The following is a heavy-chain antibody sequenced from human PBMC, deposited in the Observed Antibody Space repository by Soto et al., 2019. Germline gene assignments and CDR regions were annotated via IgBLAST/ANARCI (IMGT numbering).Heavy chain of an antibody. D-gene: IGHD3-10*01. CDR3: ATITMVRGVRAY. CDR2: FDPEDGET. V-gene: IGHV1-24*01. CDR1: GYTLTALS. J-gene: IGHJ4*02. Sequence: RASVQVSCKVSGYTLTALSMHWVRQAPGKGLEWMGGFDPEDGETIYAQKFQGRVTMTEDTSTDTAYMELSSLRSEDTAVYYCATITMVRGVRAYWGQGTLVTVSS.